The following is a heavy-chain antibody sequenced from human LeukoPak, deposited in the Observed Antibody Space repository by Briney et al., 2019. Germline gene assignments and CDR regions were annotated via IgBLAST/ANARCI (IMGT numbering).Heavy chain of an antibody. V-gene: IGHV1-8*01. CDR2: MNPNSGNT. CDR1: GYTFTSYD. Sequence: ASVKVSCKASGYTFTSYDINWVRQATGQGLEWMGWMNPNSGNTGYAQKFQGRVTMTRNTSISTAYMELSSLRSEDTAVYYCARADYGSGSYYFYYFDYWGQGTLVTVSS. CDR3: ARADYGSGSYYFYYFDY. D-gene: IGHD3-10*01. J-gene: IGHJ4*02.